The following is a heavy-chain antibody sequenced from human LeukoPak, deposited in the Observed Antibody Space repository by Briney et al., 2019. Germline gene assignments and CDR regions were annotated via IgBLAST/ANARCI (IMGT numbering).Heavy chain of an antibody. CDR1: GFNFVDYG. CDR2: VNWKRGST. J-gene: IGHJ6*03. V-gene: IGHV3-9*01. CDR3: TKDAGVGSSSPSFYFYMDA. D-gene: IGHD6-6*01. Sequence: GRSLRLSCAASGFNFVDYGMHWVRQAPGKGLEWVSSVNWKRGSTAYADSVKGRFTVSRENAKKSVYLQMDSLRPDDTALYYCTKDAGVGSSSPSFYFYMDAWGKGTTVSVSS.